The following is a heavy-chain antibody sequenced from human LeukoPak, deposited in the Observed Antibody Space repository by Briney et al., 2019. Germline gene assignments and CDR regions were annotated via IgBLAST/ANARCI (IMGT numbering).Heavy chain of an antibody. J-gene: IGHJ5*02. Sequence: GGSLRLSCAASGFTFSAYHINWVRQAPGKGLEWVAVIWYDGSNKYYADSVKGRFTISRDNSKNTLYLQMNSLRAEDTAVYYCAREKRHWFDPWGQGTLVTVSS. CDR1: GFTFSAYH. CDR2: IWYDGSNK. V-gene: IGHV3-33*08. D-gene: IGHD5-24*01. CDR3: AREKRHWFDP.